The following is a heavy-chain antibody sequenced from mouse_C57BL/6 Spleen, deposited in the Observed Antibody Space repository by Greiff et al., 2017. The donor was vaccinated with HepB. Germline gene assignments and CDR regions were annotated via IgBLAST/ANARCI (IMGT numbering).Heavy chain of an antibody. CDR3: ARPGGGYAMDY. J-gene: IGHJ4*01. V-gene: IGHV5-17*01. CDR2: ISSGSSTI. Sequence: EVKLMESGGGLVKPGGSLKLSCAASGFTFSDYGMHWVRQAPEKGLEWVAYISSGSSTIYYADTVKGRFTISRDNAKNNLFLQMTSLRSEDTAMYYCARPGGGYAMDYWGQGTSVTVSS. CDR1: GFTFSDYG. D-gene: IGHD4-1*01.